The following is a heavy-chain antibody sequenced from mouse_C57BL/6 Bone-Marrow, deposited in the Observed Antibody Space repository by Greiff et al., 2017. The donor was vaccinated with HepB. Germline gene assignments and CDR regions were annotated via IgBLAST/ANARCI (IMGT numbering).Heavy chain of an antibody. J-gene: IGHJ1*03. D-gene: IGHD1-1*01. CDR1: GYAFSSSW. Sequence: VQLVESGPELVKPGASVKISCKASGYAFSSSWMNWVKQRPGKGLEWIGRIYPGDGDTNYNGKFKGKGTLTADKSSSTAYMQLSSLTSEDSAVYFCARRGTITTVVATDFDVWGTGTTVTVSS. V-gene: IGHV1-82*01. CDR2: IYPGDGDT. CDR3: ARRGTITTVVATDFDV.